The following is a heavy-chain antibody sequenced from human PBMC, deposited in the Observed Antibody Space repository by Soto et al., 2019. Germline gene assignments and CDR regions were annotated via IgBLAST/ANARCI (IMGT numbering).Heavy chain of an antibody. CDR3: ARSEWGGHGKHFYY. D-gene: IGHD5-12*01. CDR2: ISYDGSNK. Sequence: GGSLRLSCAASGFTFSSYAMHWVRQAPGKGLEWVAVISYDGSNKYYADSVKGRFTISRDNSKNTLYLQMNSLRAEDTAVYYCARSEWGGHGKHFYYWGQGTLVPVSS. J-gene: IGHJ4*02. V-gene: IGHV3-30-3*01. CDR1: GFTFSSYA.